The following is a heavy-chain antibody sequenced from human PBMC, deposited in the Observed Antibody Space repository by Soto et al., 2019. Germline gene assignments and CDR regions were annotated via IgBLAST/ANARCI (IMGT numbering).Heavy chain of an antibody. Sequence: GGSLRLSCAASGFTFSSYAMSWVRQAPGKGLEWVSAISGSGGSTYYADAVKGRFTISRDNAKNTLSLQMNSLRAEDTAVYYCAREIYDDYDSSGFDHWGQGTLVTVSS. CDR1: GFTFSSYA. CDR3: AREIYDDYDSSGFDH. CDR2: ISGSGGST. V-gene: IGHV3-23*01. D-gene: IGHD3-22*01. J-gene: IGHJ4*02.